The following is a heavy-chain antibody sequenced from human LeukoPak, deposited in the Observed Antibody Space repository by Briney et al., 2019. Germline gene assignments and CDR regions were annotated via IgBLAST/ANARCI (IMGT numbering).Heavy chain of an antibody. CDR2: LSGSGSST. J-gene: IGHJ1*01. D-gene: IGHD6-13*01. CDR3: ANVIIAAVGYEYFQY. CDR1: GLTFGNYA. V-gene: IGHV3-23*01. Sequence: PGGSLRLSCTASGLTFGNYAMSWVRQAPGMGLEWVSALSGSGSSTFYADSVKGRFTISRDNSKNTLYLQMRSLIFEDTAVYYCANVIIAAVGYEYFQYWGQGTLVSVSS.